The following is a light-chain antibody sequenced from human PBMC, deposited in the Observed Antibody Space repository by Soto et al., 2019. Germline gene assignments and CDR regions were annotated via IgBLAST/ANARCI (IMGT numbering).Light chain of an antibody. CDR3: QQRSTWPPFS. CDR2: GVY. V-gene: IGKV3D-20*02. J-gene: IGKJ3*01. CDR1: QSLRTNS. Sequence: EMWLTQSPGTLSLSLGERATLSCGASQSLRTNSLAWYQQKPGQAPRLLISGVYSRAAGIPDRFSGSGSETDFTLTISSLEPEDFAVYYCQQRSTWPPFSFGPGTKVDIK.